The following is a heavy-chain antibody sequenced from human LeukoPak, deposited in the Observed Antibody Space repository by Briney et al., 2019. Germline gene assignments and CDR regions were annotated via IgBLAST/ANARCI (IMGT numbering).Heavy chain of an antibody. CDR3: ARDTTARDAFDI. CDR1: GFTFSSYE. D-gene: IGHD4-11*01. Sequence: PGGSLRLSCAASGFTFSSYEMNWVRQAPGKGLEWVSYISSSGSTIYYADSVKGRFTISRDSAKNSLYLQMNSLRAEDTAVYYCARDTTARDAFDIWGQGTMVTVSS. V-gene: IGHV3-48*03. CDR2: ISSSGSTI. J-gene: IGHJ3*02.